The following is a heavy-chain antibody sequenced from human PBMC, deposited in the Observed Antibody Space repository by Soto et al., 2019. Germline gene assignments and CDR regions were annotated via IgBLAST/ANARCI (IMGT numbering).Heavy chain of an antibody. CDR1: GFFFPTYW. CDR2: INQDGSEK. Sequence: EVQLVESGGGLVQPGGSLRLSGAASGFFFPTYWRSWVRQAPGKGLEWVADINQDGSEKYHVDSVKGRFTISRDNPKNSLYLQMNSLRAEDTAIYYCTRGGDYGGLQDAFDIWGQGTMVTVSS. D-gene: IGHD4-17*01. J-gene: IGHJ3*02. CDR3: TRGGDYGGLQDAFDI. V-gene: IGHV3-7*03.